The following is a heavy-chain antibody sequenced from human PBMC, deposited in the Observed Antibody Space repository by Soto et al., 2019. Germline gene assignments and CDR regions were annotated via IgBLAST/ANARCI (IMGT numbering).Heavy chain of an antibody. V-gene: IGHV3-30-3*01. CDR3: ARGPITQTSFIDH. Sequence: QVQVVESGGGVVQPGGSLRLSCEASGFTFSSYPMHWVRQAPGKGLEWVTLISYDGSNQYYADSVKGRFTISRDNSKDTLYLQMHSLTSNDTAVYVCARGPITQTSFIDHWGQGTLVTVSS. D-gene: IGHD1-20*01. CDR1: GFTFSSYP. J-gene: IGHJ4*02. CDR2: ISYDGSNQ.